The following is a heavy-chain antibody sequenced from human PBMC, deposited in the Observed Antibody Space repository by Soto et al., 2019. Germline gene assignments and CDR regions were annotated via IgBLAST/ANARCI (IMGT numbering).Heavy chain of an antibody. CDR3: AKPGVLAYCGGDCYSLVPNWFDP. Sequence: EVQLLESGGGLVQPGGSLRLSCAASGFTFSSYAMSWVRQAPGKGLEWVSAISGSGRSTYYADSVKGRFTISRDNAKNTLYLKMNSLGAEDTAVYYCAKPGVLAYCGGDCYSLVPNWFDPWGQGTLVTVSS. CDR2: ISGSGRST. D-gene: IGHD2-21*02. CDR1: GFTFSSYA. J-gene: IGHJ5*02. V-gene: IGHV3-23*01.